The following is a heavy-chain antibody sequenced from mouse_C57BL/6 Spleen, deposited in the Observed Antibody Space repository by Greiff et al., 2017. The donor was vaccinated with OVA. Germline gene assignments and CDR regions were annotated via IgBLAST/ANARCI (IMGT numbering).Heavy chain of an antibody. J-gene: IGHJ1*03. CDR2: IWSGGST. V-gene: IGHV2-2*01. Sequence: VKLVESGPGLVQPSQSLSITCTVSGFSLTSYGVHWVRQSPGKGLEWLGVIWSGGSTDYNAAFISRLSISKDNSKSQVFFKMNSLQADDTAIYYCARWDDYGSYWYFDVWGTGTTVTVSS. CDR1: GFSLTSYG. D-gene: IGHD2-4*01. CDR3: ARWDDYGSYWYFDV.